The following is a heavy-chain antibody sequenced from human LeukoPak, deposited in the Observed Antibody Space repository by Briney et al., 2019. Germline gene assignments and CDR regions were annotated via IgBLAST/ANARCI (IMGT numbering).Heavy chain of an antibody. CDR1: GFTFSSYA. D-gene: IGHD3-22*01. CDR3: AQYDSSGYYVY. V-gene: IGHV3-64*01. CDR2: ISSNGGST. J-gene: IGHJ4*02. Sequence: GGSLRLSSSASGFTFSSYAMHWVRQAPGKGLGYVSAISSNGGSTYYANSVKGRFAVSRDNSKNTLYLQMGSLRAEDMAVYYCAQYDSSGYYVYWGQGTLVTVSP.